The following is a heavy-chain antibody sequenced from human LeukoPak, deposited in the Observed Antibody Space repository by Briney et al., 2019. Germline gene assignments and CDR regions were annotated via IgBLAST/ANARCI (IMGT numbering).Heavy chain of an antibody. CDR1: GFTFSSYG. CDR2: ISYDGSNK. CDR3: AKALGYGGPFDY. V-gene: IGHV3-30*18. J-gene: IGHJ4*02. D-gene: IGHD4-23*01. Sequence: GRSPRLSCAAPGFTFSSYGMHWVRQAPGKGLEWVAVISYDGSNKYYADSVRGRFTISRDNSKNTLYLQMNSLRAEDTAVYYCAKALGYGGPFDYWGQGTLVTVSS.